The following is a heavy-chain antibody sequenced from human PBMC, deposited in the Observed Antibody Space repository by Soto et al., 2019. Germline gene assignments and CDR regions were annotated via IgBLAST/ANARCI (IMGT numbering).Heavy chain of an antibody. D-gene: IGHD6-19*01. CDR2: IHPDGTNI. V-gene: IGHV3-74*01. J-gene: IGHJ4*02. Sequence: EVQLVESGGGLVQPGGSLRLSCAASGLAVSAVSGYWVHWVRQAPGEGLVWVSRIHPDGTNIVYVDSVKDRFIASRDIAENTVYLQMSSLRAEDTAVYFCVAHRRGWQDYYWGQGTLVTVSS. CDR3: VAHRRGWQDYY. CDR1: GLAVSAVSGYW.